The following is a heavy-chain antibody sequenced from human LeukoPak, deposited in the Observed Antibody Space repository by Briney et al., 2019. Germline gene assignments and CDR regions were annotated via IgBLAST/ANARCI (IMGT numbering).Heavy chain of an antibody. D-gene: IGHD5-18*01. CDR3: ARGGLDTAIIFDY. J-gene: IGHJ4*02. Sequence: SETLSLTCTVSGGSIISTSYYWGWIRQPPGKGLEWIGSLYYSGSTYYNPSLKSRVTISVDTSKNQFSLKLSSVTAADTAVYYCARGGLDTAIIFDYWGQGTLVTVSS. V-gene: IGHV4-39*07. CDR1: GGSIISTSYY. CDR2: LYYSGST.